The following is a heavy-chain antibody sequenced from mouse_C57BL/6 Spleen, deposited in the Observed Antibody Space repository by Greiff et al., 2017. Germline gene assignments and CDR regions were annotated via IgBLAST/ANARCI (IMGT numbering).Heavy chain of an antibody. CDR1: GFSLTSYG. J-gene: IGHJ2*01. V-gene: IGHV2-2*01. CDR3: ARKGFDY. Sequence: QVHVKQSGPGLVQPSQSLSITCTVSGFSLTSYGVHWVRQSPGKGLEWLGVIWSGGSTDSNAAFISRLSISKDNSKSQVFFKMNSLQADDTAIYYCARKGFDYWGQGTTLTVSS. CDR2: IWSGGST.